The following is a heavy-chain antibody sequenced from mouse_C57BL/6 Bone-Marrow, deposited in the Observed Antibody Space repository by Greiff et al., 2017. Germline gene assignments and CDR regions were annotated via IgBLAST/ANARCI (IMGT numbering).Heavy chain of an antibody. J-gene: IGHJ4*01. CDR1: GYTFTNYW. CDR2: MHPNGGSP. D-gene: IGHD2-4*01. V-gene: IGHV1-64*01. Sequence: QVQLQQPGAELVKPGASVKLSCKASGYTFTNYWMHWVKQRPGQGLEWIGMMHPNGGSPDYNEKFKSEATLSVDKSSRTAYMELSSLTPEDSAVYYCARSYDYDDYTMDYWGQGTSVTVSS. CDR3: ARSYDYDDYTMDY.